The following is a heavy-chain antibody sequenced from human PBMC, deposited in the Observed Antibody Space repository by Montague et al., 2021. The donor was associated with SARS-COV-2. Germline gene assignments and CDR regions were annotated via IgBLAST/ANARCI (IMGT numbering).Heavy chain of an antibody. V-gene: IGHV4-59*02. CDR1: GSSVRSYY. CDR2: IYDSGST. Sequence: SETLSLTCFVSGSSVRSYYWSWIRQPPGKGLEWIGYIYDSGSTNYNSSLKSRVTISVDTSKNQFSLKLSSVTAADTAVYYCARENTVTTFGGPYYIDSWGQGTLVTVSA. J-gene: IGHJ4*02. CDR3: ARENTVTTFGGPYYIDS. D-gene: IGHD4-17*01.